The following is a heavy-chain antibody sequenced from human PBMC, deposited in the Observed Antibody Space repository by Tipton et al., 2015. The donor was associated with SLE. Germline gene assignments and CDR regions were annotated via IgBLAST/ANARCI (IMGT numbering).Heavy chain of an antibody. CDR1: GGSISSHY. V-gene: IGHV4-59*11. CDR2: IYYSGST. J-gene: IGHJ4*02. Sequence: TLSLTCTVSGGSISSHYWSWIRQPPGKGLEWIGYIYYSGSTYYNPSLKSRVTISVDTSKNQFSLKLSSVTAADTAVYYCARLGDYYGSGSWGLDYWGQGTLVTVSS. D-gene: IGHD3-10*01. CDR3: ARLGDYYGSGSWGLDY.